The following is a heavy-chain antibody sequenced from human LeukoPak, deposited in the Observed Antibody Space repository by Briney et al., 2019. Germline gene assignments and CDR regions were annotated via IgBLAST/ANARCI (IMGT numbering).Heavy chain of an antibody. CDR2: IATSSGPI. CDR1: GFTFSSYT. Sequence: EGSLRLSCAASGFTFSSYTMNWVRQAPGRGLEWVSYIATSSGPIYYADSVKGRFTISRDNAKNSLYLQMNSLRAEDTAVYYCAREGTGSRYFDLWGRGTLVTVSS. D-gene: IGHD3-10*01. V-gene: IGHV3-48*04. J-gene: IGHJ2*01. CDR3: AREGTGSRYFDL.